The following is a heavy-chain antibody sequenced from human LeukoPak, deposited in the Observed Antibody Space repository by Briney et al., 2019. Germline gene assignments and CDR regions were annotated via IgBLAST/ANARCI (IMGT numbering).Heavy chain of an antibody. Sequence: GGSLRLSCAASGFTFSSYEMNWVRQAPGKGLEWVSYISSSGSTIYYADSVKGRFTISRVNAKNSLYLQMNSLRAEDTAVYYCARASSGWANNAFDIWGQGTMVTVSS. CDR3: ARASSGWANNAFDI. CDR1: GFTFSSYE. D-gene: IGHD6-19*01. CDR2: ISSSGSTI. V-gene: IGHV3-48*03. J-gene: IGHJ3*02.